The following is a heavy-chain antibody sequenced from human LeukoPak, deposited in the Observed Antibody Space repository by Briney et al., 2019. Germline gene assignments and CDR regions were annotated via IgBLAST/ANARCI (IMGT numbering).Heavy chain of an antibody. D-gene: IGHD4-17*01. CDR1: GGSISSYY. J-gene: IGHJ5*02. Sequence: SETLSLTCTVSGGSISSYYWSWIRQPAGKGLEWIGRIYTSGSTTHNPSLKSRVTMSVDTSRSQFSLNLMSVTAADTAVYYCTRDTGTTGEVKFDPWGQGTLVTVSS. CDR2: IYTSGST. V-gene: IGHV4-4*07. CDR3: TRDTGTTGEVKFDP.